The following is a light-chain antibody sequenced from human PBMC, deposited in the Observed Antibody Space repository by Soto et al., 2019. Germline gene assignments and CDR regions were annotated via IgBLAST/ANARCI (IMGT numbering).Light chain of an antibody. CDR2: DAS. J-gene: IGKJ4*01. V-gene: IGKV1-12*01. Sequence: DIQMTQSPSSVSASVGDRVTITCRASRNIKTSLAWYQQRPGKGPELLIYDASTLQSGVPSRISGSGSGTEFTLIISRLQPEDFATFYCQQISSFPPTFGGGTKVAI. CDR1: RNIKTS. CDR3: QQISSFPPT.